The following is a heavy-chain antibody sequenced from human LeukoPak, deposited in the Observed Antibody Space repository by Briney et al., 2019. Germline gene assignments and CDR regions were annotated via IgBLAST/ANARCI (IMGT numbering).Heavy chain of an antibody. CDR3: AKAILPATILSFNDY. J-gene: IGHJ4*02. V-gene: IGHV3-23*01. CDR1: GFTFSSYA. Sequence: PGGSLRLSCAASGFTFSSYAMSWVRQAPGKGLEWVSTISGGGGTTYYADSVKGRSTISRDNSKNTLYLQMNSLRAEDTAIYYCAKAILPATILSFNDYWGQGTLVTVSS. D-gene: IGHD2-2*02. CDR2: ISGGGGTT.